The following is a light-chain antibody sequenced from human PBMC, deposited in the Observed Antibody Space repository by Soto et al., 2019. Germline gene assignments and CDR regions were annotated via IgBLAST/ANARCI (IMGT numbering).Light chain of an antibody. V-gene: IGKV2D-29*01. CDR1: RSLLHSNGRTY. Sequence: DLVMTQTPLSLSVTPGQSASISCKSSRSLLHSNGRTYWSWYVQKSGQTPQRLIHEVSVRFTGVPDRFSGSGSGTDCTLKISWVETEDAGIFYCMQSVGNLTFGQGTRLEIK. J-gene: IGKJ2*01. CDR3: MQSVGNLT. CDR2: EVS.